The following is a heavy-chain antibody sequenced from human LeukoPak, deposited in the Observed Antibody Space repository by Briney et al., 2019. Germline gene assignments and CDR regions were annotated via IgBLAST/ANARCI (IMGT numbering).Heavy chain of an antibody. Sequence: GRSLRLSCAASGFTFSKFGMHWVRQAPGKGLEWVAVIWYDGSNEYYADSVKGRFTVSRDNSKNTVFLQLNSLRVEDTAMYHCAKGGITMIVVVIQYYFDYWGQGTLVTVSS. CDR1: GFTFSKFG. D-gene: IGHD3-22*01. CDR2: IWYDGSNE. CDR3: AKGGITMIVVVIQYYFDY. J-gene: IGHJ4*02. V-gene: IGHV3-33*06.